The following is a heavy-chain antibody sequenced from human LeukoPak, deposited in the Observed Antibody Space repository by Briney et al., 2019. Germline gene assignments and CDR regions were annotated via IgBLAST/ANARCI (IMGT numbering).Heavy chain of an antibody. V-gene: IGHV4-34*01. D-gene: IGHD4-17*01. J-gene: IGHJ6*02. CDR1: GGSFSGYY. CDR3: ARATPFMTTVTHYYYYYGMDV. CDR2: INHSGST. Sequence: SETLSLTCAVYGGSFSGYYWSWIRQPPGKGLEWIGEINHSGSTNYNPSLKSRVTISVDTSKNQFSLKLSSVTAADTAVYYCARATPFMTTVTHYYYYYGMDVWGQGTTDTVSS.